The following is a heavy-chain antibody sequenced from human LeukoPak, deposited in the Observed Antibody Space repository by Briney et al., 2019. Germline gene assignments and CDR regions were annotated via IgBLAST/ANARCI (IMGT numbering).Heavy chain of an antibody. J-gene: IGHJ4*02. D-gene: IGHD1-1*01. CDR1: GFSLSTSGMR. CDR3: ARIGERPKDYFDY. V-gene: IGHV2-70*04. CDR2: IDWDDDK. Sequence: SGPTLVNPTQTLTLTCTFSGFSLSTSGMRVSWIRQPPGKALEWLARIDWDDDKFYSTSLKTRLTISKDTSKNQVVLTMTNMDPLDTARYYCARIGERPKDYFDYGGQGTLSPSPQ.